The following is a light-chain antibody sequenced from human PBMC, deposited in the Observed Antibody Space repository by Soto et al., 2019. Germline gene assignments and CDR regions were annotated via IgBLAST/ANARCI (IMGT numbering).Light chain of an antibody. V-gene: IGLV1-47*02. CDR2: STN. CDR3: AAWDDSLSGLV. Sequence: QSVLTQPPSASGTPGQRVTISCSGSRSNIGDNYVYWYQQFPGTAPKLLIYSTNQRPSGVPDRFSGSKSGTSASLAISGLRSEDEADYYCAAWDDSLSGLVFGGGTKVTVL. J-gene: IGLJ2*01. CDR1: RSNIGDNY.